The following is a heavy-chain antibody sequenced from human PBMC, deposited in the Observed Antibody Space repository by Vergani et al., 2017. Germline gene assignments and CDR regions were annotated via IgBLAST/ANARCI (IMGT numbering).Heavy chain of an antibody. V-gene: IGHV3-30*02. CDR1: GFTFSSYG. CDR3: TTDPRYCGDGSCYWLRDHHYYGMDV. J-gene: IGHJ6*02. D-gene: IGHD2-21*01. CDR2: IQYDGSNK. Sequence: QVQLVESGGGVVQRGGSLRLSCAASGFTFSSYGMRWVRQAPGKGLEWVAFIQYDGSNKYYADSVKGRFTISRDNSKNTLFLQMNGLKTEDIGVYYCTTDPRYCGDGSCYWLRDHHYYGMDVWGQGTTVTVSS.